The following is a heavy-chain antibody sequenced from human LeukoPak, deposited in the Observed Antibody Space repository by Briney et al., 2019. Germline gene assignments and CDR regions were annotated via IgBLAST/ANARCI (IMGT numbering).Heavy chain of an antibody. CDR2: VDNYGNPK. J-gene: IGHJ4*02. D-gene: IGHD3-10*01. CDR1: GFTFSGYW. Sequence: PGGSLRLSCAASGFTFSGYWMHWVRQVPGRGLMGVSLVDNYGNPKFYADSVKGRFTISRDNAKNTLYLQMDSLRAEDTAVYYCATDLSGSIDYWGRGTLVTVSS. V-gene: IGHV3-74*01. CDR3: ATDLSGSIDY.